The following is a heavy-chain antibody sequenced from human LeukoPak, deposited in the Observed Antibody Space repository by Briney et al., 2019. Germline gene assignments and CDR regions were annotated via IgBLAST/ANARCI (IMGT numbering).Heavy chain of an antibody. CDR2: ISWNSGSI. J-gene: IGHJ6*02. CDR1: GFTFDDYA. D-gene: IGHD2-21*01. Sequence: GGSLRLSCAASGFTFDDYAMHWVRQAPGKGLEWVSGISWNSGSIGYAGSVKGRFTISRDNAKNSLYLQMNSLRAEDTALYYCAKLAGGYYSSIYYYYGMDVWGQGTTVTVSS. CDR3: AKLAGGYYSSIYYYYGMDV. V-gene: IGHV3-9*01.